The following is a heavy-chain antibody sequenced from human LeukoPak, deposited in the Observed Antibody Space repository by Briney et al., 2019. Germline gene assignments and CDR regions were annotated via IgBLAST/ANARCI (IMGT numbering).Heavy chain of an antibody. Sequence: SETLSLTCAVYGGSFSGYYWSWIRQPPGKGLEWIGEINHSGSTNYNPSLKSRVTISVDTSKNQFSLKLSSVTAADTAVYYCARGIRYYYYYYYMDVWGKGTTVTVSS. J-gene: IGHJ6*03. CDR2: INHSGST. CDR3: ARGIRYYYYYYYMDV. D-gene: IGHD3-16*02. CDR1: GGSFSGYY. V-gene: IGHV4-34*01.